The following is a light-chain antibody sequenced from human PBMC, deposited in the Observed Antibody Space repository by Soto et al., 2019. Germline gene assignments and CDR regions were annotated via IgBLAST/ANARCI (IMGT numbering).Light chain of an antibody. CDR2: GAS. CDR3: QQYGSPGA. J-gene: IGKJ1*01. V-gene: IGKV3-20*01. CDR1: QSVSSSY. Sequence: EIVLTQSTGTLSLSPGERATLSCRASQSVSSSYLAWYQQKPGQAPRLLIYGASSRATGIPDMFSGSGSGKDFTLTISRLEPEDFAVYYSQQYGSPGAFRQGTKVQI.